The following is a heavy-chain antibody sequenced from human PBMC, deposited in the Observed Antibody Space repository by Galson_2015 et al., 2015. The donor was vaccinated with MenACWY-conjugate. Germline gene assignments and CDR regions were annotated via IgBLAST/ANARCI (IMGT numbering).Heavy chain of an antibody. CDR2: IKPDGTST. CDR3: ASSDWSDP. J-gene: IGHJ5*02. Sequence: SLRLSCAASGFTFSSSWMHWVRQAPGKGLVWVSRIKPDGTSTTYADSVKGRFTISRYNAKNTVYLQMNNLRDEDTAVYYCASSDWSDPRGQGTLITVSS. CDR1: GFTFSSSW. V-gene: IGHV3-74*01.